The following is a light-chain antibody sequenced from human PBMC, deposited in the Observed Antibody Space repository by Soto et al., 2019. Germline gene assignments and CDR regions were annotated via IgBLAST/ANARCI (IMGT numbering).Light chain of an antibody. Sequence: EILMTQSPVTLSVSPWEIATLSCRASQSVSSYLAWYQQKPGQAPRLLIYATSSRATGVPTRFSGSGSGTDFTLTISSLQSEDFAVYYCQQYNNWPPWTFGQGTKVDI. CDR1: QSVSSY. J-gene: IGKJ1*01. V-gene: IGKV3-15*01. CDR3: QQYNNWPPWT. CDR2: ATS.